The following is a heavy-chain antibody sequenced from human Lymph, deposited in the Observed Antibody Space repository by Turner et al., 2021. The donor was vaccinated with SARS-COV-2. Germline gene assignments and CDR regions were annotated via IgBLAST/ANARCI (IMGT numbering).Heavy chain of an antibody. V-gene: IGHV3-23*01. Sequence: EVQLLESGGGLVQPGGSLRLSCAASGFTFSSYAMSWVRQAPGKGLEWVSSISVSGSSAYYADSVKGRFTISRDNSKNTLYLQMNSLRAEDTAVYYCAKRKYQLLAGDFDYWGQGTQVTVSS. CDR3: AKRKYQLLAGDFDY. J-gene: IGHJ4*02. CDR1: GFTFSSYA. D-gene: IGHD2-2*01. CDR2: ISVSGSSA.